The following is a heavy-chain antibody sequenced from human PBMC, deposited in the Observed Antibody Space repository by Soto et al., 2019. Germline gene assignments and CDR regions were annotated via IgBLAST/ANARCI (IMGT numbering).Heavy chain of an antibody. Sequence: LSLTCTVSGGSISSGGYYWSWIRQHPGKGLEWIGYIYYSGSTYYNPSLKSRVTVSVDTSKNQFSLKLSSVTAADTAVYYCARVNGPDYYYYGMDVWGQGTTVTVSS. CDR2: IYYSGST. D-gene: IGHD4-17*01. J-gene: IGHJ6*02. V-gene: IGHV4-31*03. CDR1: GGSISSGGYY. CDR3: ARVNGPDYYYYGMDV.